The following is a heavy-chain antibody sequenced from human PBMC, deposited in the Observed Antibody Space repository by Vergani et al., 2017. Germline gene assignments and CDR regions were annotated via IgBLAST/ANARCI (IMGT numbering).Heavy chain of an antibody. CDR2: ISSSGSTI. Sequence: EVQLLESGGGLVQPGGSLRLSCAASGFTFSSYAMTWVRQAPGKGLEWVSYISSSGSTIYYADSVKGRFTISRDNAKNSLYLQMNSLRAEDTAVYYCARWRFLEWLLDVWGQGTTVTVSS. CDR1: GFTFSSYA. J-gene: IGHJ6*02. D-gene: IGHD3-3*01. CDR3: ARWRFLEWLLDV. V-gene: IGHV3-48*03.